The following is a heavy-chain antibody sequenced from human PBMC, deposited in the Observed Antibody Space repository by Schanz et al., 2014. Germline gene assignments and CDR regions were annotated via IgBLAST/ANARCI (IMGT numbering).Heavy chain of an antibody. Sequence: QVQLVQSGAEVKKPGVSVKVSCKASGYTFTSYDINWVRQATGQGLEWMGWMNSKTGNTGYAQRFQGRVTMTRNTSITTAYLELSSLRSGDTAVYFCARGPSTGAFDIWGQGTMVTVSS. V-gene: IGHV1-8*01. CDR3: ARGPSTGAFDI. CDR2: MNSKTGNT. J-gene: IGHJ3*02. CDR1: GYTFTSYD.